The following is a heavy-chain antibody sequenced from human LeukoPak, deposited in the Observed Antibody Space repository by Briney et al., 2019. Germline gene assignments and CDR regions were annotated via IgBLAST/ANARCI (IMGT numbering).Heavy chain of an antibody. Sequence: VASVKLSCKASGYTFTGYYMHWVRQAPGQGLEWMGWINPNSGGTNYAQKFQGRVTMTRDTSISTAYMELSRLRSDDTAVYYCARDFGTGFFLIDYWGQGTLVTVSS. CDR1: GYTFTGYY. D-gene: IGHD1-1*01. V-gene: IGHV1-2*02. CDR3: ARDFGTGFFLIDY. J-gene: IGHJ4*02. CDR2: INPNSGGT.